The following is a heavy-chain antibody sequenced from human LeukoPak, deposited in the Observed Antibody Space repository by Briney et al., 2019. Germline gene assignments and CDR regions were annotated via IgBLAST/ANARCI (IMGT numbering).Heavy chain of an antibody. CDR2: IYASGST. CDR3: ARPSTYDYDSSGHGAFDI. V-gene: IGHV4-4*08. CDR1: GGSISSYY. D-gene: IGHD3-22*01. J-gene: IGHJ3*02. Sequence: SETLSLTCTVSGGSISSYYWSWIRQPPGRGLEWIGRIYASGSTNYNPSPKSRVTISVDTSKNHFSLKLSSVTAADTAVYYCARPSTYDYDSSGHGAFDIWGQGTMVTVSS.